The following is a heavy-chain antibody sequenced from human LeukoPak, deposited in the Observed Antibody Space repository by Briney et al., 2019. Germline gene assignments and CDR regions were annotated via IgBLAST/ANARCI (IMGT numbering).Heavy chain of an antibody. Sequence: ASGKASCKASGYTFSSYGIGWVRQAPGQRPELLGWISAFNGNSNYAPKFQGRVTVTTDTSTNTAYMELRSLRSDDTAVYYCARSFIAVAATAYDYWGQGTLVTVSS. CDR2: ISAFNGNS. D-gene: IGHD6-19*01. V-gene: IGHV1-18*04. CDR1: GYTFSSYG. J-gene: IGHJ4*02. CDR3: ARSFIAVAATAYDY.